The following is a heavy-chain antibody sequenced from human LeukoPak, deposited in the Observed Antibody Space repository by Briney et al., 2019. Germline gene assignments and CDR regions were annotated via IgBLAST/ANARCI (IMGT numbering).Heavy chain of an antibody. CDR3: ARVLRGDTAMVPYWYFDL. J-gene: IGHJ2*01. D-gene: IGHD5-18*01. Sequence: ASVKVSCKASGYTFTRYHMHWVRQAPGQGLEWMGWIHPNRGGTNYAQKSQGRVTMTRDTSISTAYMKLSRLRSDDTAEYYCARVLRGDTAMVPYWYFDLWGRGTLVTVSS. CDR2: IHPNRGGT. V-gene: IGHV1-2*02. CDR1: GYTFTRYH.